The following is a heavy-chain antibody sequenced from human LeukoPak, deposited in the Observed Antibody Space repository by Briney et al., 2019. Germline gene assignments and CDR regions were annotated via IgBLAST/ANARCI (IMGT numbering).Heavy chain of an antibody. V-gene: IGHV4-59*12. J-gene: IGHJ4*02. CDR1: GGSISSYY. CDR2: IYYSGST. Sequence: PSETLSLTCTVSGGSISSYYWSWIRQPPGKGLEWIGYIYYSGSTNYNPSLKSRVTISVDTSKNQFSLKLSSVTAADTAVYYCARDLEQQLGLDYWGQGTLVTVSS. CDR3: ARDLEQQLGLDY. D-gene: IGHD6-13*01.